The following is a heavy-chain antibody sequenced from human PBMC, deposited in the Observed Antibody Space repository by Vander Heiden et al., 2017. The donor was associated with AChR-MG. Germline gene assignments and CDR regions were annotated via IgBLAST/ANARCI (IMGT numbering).Heavy chain of an antibody. J-gene: IGHJ3*02. V-gene: IGHV4-30-2*01. Sequence: QLQLQESGSGLLKPSQTLSLTCAVSGGSISSGGYSWGWIRQPPGKGLEWIGYIYHSGSTYYNPSLKSRVTISVDRSKNQFSLKLSSVTAADTAVYYCARVLQYYDSSGYDGHDAFDIWGQGTMVTVSS. CDR1: GGSISSGGYS. CDR3: ARVLQYYDSSGYDGHDAFDI. D-gene: IGHD3-22*01. CDR2: IYHSGST.